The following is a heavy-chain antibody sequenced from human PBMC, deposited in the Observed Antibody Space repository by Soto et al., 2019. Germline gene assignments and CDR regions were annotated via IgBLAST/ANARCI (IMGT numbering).Heavy chain of an antibody. Sequence: LRLSCAASGFTFSSYAMHWVRQAAGKGLEWVAVISYDGSNKYYADSVKGRFTISRDNSKNTLYLQMNSLRAEDTAVYYCARDSGYCSSTSCYWDYYYGMDVWGQGTTVTVS. CDR2: ISYDGSNK. D-gene: IGHD2-2*01. V-gene: IGHV3-30-3*01. J-gene: IGHJ6*02. CDR3: ARDSGYCSSTSCYWDYYYGMDV. CDR1: GFTFSSYA.